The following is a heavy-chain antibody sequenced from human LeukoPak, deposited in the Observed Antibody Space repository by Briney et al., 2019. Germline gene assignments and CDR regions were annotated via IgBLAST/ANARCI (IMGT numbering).Heavy chain of an antibody. D-gene: IGHD3-22*01. CDR3: ARRRYYYDRGEMDFDI. Sequence: PSETLSLTCTVSGGSISSSSYYWGWLRQPPGKGLEWIGSIYYSGSTYYNPSLKSRVTISVDTSKNQFSLKLSSVTAADTAVYYCARRRYYYDRGEMDFDIWGQGTMVTVSS. CDR2: IYYSGST. V-gene: IGHV4-39*01. CDR1: GGSISSSSYY. J-gene: IGHJ3*02.